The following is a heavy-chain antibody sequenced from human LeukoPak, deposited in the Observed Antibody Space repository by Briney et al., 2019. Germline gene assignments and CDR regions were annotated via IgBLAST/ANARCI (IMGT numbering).Heavy chain of an antibody. J-gene: IGHJ6*03. CDR1: GGSISSYY. CDR3: ARELLRFLEWSPMDV. CDR2: IYYSGST. Sequence: SETLSLTCTVSGGSISSYYWSWIRQPPGKGLEWIGYIYYSGSTNYNPSLKSRVTISVDTSKNQFSLKLSSVTAADTAVYYCARELLRFLEWSPMDVWGKGTTVTVSS. D-gene: IGHD3-3*01. V-gene: IGHV4-59*12.